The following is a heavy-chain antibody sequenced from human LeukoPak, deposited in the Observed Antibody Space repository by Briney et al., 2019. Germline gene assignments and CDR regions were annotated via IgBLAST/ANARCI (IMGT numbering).Heavy chain of an antibody. D-gene: IGHD1-26*01. CDR2: IKQDGSEK. CDR3: ARAGGTYYGIAFDI. J-gene: IGHJ3*02. Sequence: GGSLRLSCAASGFTFSSSWMSWVRQAPGKGLEWVANIKQDGSEKYYVASVKGRFTISRDNAKNSLYLQMNSLRAEGTAVYYCARAGGTYYGIAFDIWGQGTMVTVSS. V-gene: IGHV3-7*01. CDR1: GFTFSSSW.